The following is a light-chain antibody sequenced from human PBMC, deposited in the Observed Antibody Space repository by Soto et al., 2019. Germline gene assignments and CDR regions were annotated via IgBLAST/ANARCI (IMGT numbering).Light chain of an antibody. CDR2: GAS. CDR1: QSVSSSY. V-gene: IGKV3-20*01. J-gene: IGKJ1*01. Sequence: EIVLTQSPGTLSLSPGERATLSCRASQSVSSSYLAWYQKKPGQAPRLLIYGASSRATGIPDRFSGSGSGTDFTLTISRLEPEDFAVYYCQQYGSSLTWTFGQGTKVDNK. CDR3: QQYGSSLTWT.